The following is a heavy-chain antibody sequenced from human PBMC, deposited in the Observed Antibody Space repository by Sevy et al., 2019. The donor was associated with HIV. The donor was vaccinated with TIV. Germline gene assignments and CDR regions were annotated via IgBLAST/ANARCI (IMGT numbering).Heavy chain of an antibody. Sequence: GGSLRLSCAASGFTFSSYDMHWVRQATGKGLEWVSAIGTAGDTYYPGSVKGRFTISSENAKNSLYLQMNSLGAGDTAVYYCARALRSFGEFKAGYYYCGMDVWGQGPTVTV. CDR3: ARALRSFGEFKAGYYYCGMDV. V-gene: IGHV3-13*01. D-gene: IGHD3-10*01. J-gene: IGHJ6*02. CDR2: IGTAGDT. CDR1: GFTFSSYD.